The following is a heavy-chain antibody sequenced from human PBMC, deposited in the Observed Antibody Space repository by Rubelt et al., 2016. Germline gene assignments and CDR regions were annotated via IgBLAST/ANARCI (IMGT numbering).Heavy chain of an antibody. Sequence: QGQLQESGPGLVKPSQTLSLTCTVSGVSISSGASYWTWFRQHPGKGLDWIGYIYYSGSTNYSPSLKSRVTMSVDTSKNHFYLKLSSVTAGDTAVYFCARQGYSGRYYYMDVWGKGTTVTVSS. J-gene: IGHJ6*03. V-gene: IGHV4-31*03. CDR1: GVSISSGASY. D-gene: IGHD1-26*01. CDR3: ARQGYSGRYYYMDV. CDR2: IYYSGST.